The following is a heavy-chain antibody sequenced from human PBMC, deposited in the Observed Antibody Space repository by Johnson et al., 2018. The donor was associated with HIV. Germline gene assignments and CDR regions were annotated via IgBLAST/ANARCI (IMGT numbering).Heavy chain of an antibody. J-gene: IGHJ3*02. Sequence: QVQLVESGGGVVQPGRSVRLSCAVSGLNFSDYGMHWVRQAPGKGLEWVAVISFDGSEEYYADSVKGRFTVSRDNSKNTLYLQMNSVRAEDTALYFCARVLNARPQWALDIWGQGTMVTVSS. CDR2: ISFDGSEE. D-gene: IGHD5-24*01. CDR1: GLNFSDYG. CDR3: ARVLNARPQWALDI. V-gene: IGHV3-30*03.